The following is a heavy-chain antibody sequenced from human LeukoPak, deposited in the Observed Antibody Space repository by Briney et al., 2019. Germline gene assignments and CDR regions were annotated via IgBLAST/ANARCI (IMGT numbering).Heavy chain of an antibody. CDR2: ITSSSSYT. Sequence: KPGGSLRLSCAASGFTFSDFYMSWIRQAPGEGLEWVSYITSSSSYTNYADSVQGRFTISRDNANNSLYLHMNSLRAEDTAVYYCAREGWCSSTSCYNAFDIWGQGTMVTVSS. D-gene: IGHD2-2*02. CDR3: AREGWCSSTSCYNAFDI. CDR1: GFTFSDFY. V-gene: IGHV3-11*05. J-gene: IGHJ3*02.